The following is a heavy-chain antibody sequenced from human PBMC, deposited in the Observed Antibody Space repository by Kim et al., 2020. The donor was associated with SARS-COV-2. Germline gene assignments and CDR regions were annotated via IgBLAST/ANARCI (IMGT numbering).Heavy chain of an antibody. D-gene: IGHD3-10*01. J-gene: IGHJ4*02. CDR3: ARRPSYYGSGNHYFDY. V-gene: IGHV3-11*03. Sequence: SVKGRFTISRDNAKNSLYLQMNSLRAEDTAVYYCARRPSYYGSGNHYFDYWGQGTLVTVSS.